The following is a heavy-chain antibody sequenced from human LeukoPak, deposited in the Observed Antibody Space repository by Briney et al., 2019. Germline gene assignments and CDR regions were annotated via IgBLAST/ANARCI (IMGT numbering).Heavy chain of an antibody. CDR2: IKTKSAGETT. J-gene: IGHJ4*02. V-gene: IGHV3-15*07. CDR1: GFTFSDAW. D-gene: IGHD3-22*01. Sequence: GGSLRLSCAASGFTFSDAWMSWVRQAPGKGLEWVGLIKTKSAGETTDYAAPVKGRFTISRDDSKNMVYLQMNSLKTEDTAVYYCMVYDTSGYYYEIFDYWGQGTLVTVSS. CDR3: MVYDTSGYYYEIFDY.